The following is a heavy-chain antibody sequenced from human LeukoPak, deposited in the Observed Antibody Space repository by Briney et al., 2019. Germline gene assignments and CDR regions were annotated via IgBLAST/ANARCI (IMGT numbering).Heavy chain of an antibody. CDR2: ISGSGGST. Sequence: RGSLRLSCAASGFTFSSYAMSWVRQAPGKGLEWVSAISGSGGSTYYADSVKGRFTISRDNSKNTLYLQMNSLRAEDTAVYYCANMYYYDSSGRGYYFDYWGQGTLVTVSS. D-gene: IGHD3-22*01. CDR1: GFTFSSYA. CDR3: ANMYYYDSSGRGYYFDY. J-gene: IGHJ4*02. V-gene: IGHV3-23*01.